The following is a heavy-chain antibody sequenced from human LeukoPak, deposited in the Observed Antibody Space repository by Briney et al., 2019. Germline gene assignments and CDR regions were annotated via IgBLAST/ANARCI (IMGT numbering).Heavy chain of an antibody. D-gene: IGHD4-17*01. CDR3: AREKTTVIRNWFDP. Sequence: PSETLSLTCTVSGYSISSGYYWGWIRQPPGKGLEWIGSIYHSGSTYYNPSLKSRVTISVDTSKNQFSLKLSSVTAADTAVYYCAREKTTVIRNWFDPWGQGTLVTVSS. J-gene: IGHJ5*02. V-gene: IGHV4-38-2*02. CDR1: GYSISSGYY. CDR2: IYHSGST.